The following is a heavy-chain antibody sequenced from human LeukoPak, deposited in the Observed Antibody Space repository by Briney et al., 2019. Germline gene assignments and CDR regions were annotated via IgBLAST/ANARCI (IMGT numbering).Heavy chain of an antibody. CDR2: ISGRGRT. CDR1: GFNLDHYT. Sequence: PGGSLRLSCETSGFNLDHYTIHWVRQAPGKGLEWVSLISGRGRTYYADSVKGRFSVSRDNSKNSLYLQMNGLRSEDTAFYYCAKEMATIYFDYWGRGTLVTVSS. CDR3: AKEMATIYFDY. D-gene: IGHD5-24*01. J-gene: IGHJ4*02. V-gene: IGHV3-43*01.